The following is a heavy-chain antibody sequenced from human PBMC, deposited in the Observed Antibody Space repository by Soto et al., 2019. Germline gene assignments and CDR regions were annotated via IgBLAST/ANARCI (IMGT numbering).Heavy chain of an antibody. CDR3: VRGYHSFDV. Sequence: EVQLVESGGSLVQPGGSLRLSCAASGFTFSDHYMDWVRQAPGKGLEWVARPRNKANSYTTVYAASVKDRFTISRDESKNSLYLQMSSLKAEDTAVYFCVRGYHSFDVWGRGTMVTVSS. CDR2: PRNKANSYTT. CDR1: GFTFSDHY. J-gene: IGHJ3*01. V-gene: IGHV3-72*01. D-gene: IGHD1-1*01.